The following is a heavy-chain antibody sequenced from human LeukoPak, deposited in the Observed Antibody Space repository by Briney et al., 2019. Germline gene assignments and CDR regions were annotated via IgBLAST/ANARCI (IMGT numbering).Heavy chain of an antibody. D-gene: IGHD3-22*01. CDR2: IIPIFGTA. V-gene: IGHV1-69*13. J-gene: IGHJ4*02. CDR3: ARKVGYGSGYYYDY. CDR1: GGTFSSYA. Sequence: ASVKVSCKASGGTFSSYAISWVRQAPGQGLEWMGGIIPIFGTANYAQKFQGRVTITADESTSTAYMELSSLRSEDTAVYYCARKVGYGSGYYYDYWGQGTLVTVSS.